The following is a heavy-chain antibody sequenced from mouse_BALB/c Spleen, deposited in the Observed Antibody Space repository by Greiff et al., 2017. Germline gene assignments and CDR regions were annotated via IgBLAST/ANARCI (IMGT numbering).Heavy chain of an antibody. CDR3: ASNYGNFDY. J-gene: IGHJ2*01. CDR1: GYSITSDYA. V-gene: IGHV3-2*02. D-gene: IGHD2-1*01. Sequence: EVQLQQSGPGLVKPSQSLSLTCTVTGYSITSDYAWNWIRQFPGNKLEWMGYISYSGSTSYNPSLKSRISITRDTSKNQFFLQLNSVTTEDTATYYCASNYGNFDYWGQGTTLTVSS. CDR2: ISYSGST.